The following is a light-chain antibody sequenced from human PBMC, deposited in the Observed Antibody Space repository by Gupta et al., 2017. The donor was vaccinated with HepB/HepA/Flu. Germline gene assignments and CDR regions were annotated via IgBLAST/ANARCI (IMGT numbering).Light chain of an antibody. Sequence: QSVLTQPPSVSGAPGQRVTISCTGSSSNIGAGYDVHWYQQLPGTAPKLLIDGNSNRPSGVPDRVSASKSGNSASTAITGLQAEDDADEYCQYYDSSLSGVFGGGTKLTVL. CDR1: SSNIGAGYD. CDR3: QYYDSSLSGV. CDR2: GNS. J-gene: IGLJ2*01. V-gene: IGLV1-40*01.